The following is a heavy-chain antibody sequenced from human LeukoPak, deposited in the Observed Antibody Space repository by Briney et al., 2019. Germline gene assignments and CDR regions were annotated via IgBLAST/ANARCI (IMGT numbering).Heavy chain of an antibody. Sequence: SETLSLTCTVSGGSISSYYWSWIRQSPGKGLEWIGRIYTSGSTNYNPSLKSRVTISVDTSKNQFSLKLSSVTAADTAVYYCARGPKITIFGVDPIRLKTKKSPFDYWGQGTLVTVSS. CDR2: IYTSGST. V-gene: IGHV4-4*07. D-gene: IGHD3-3*01. CDR3: ARGPKITIFGVDPIRLKTKKSPFDY. J-gene: IGHJ4*02. CDR1: GGSISSYY.